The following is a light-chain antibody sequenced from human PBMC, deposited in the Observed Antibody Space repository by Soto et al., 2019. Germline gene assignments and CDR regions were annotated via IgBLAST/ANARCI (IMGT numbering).Light chain of an antibody. Sequence: EIVLTQSPGTLSLSPGEIATLSCRASQTVTSYFAWYQQKPGQAPRLLIYGASTRATGIPDRFSGSGSGTDFTLTISGLEHEDFAVYYCQQYGYSPRTFGQGTKVEIK. V-gene: IGKV3-20*01. CDR2: GAS. J-gene: IGKJ1*01. CDR1: QTVTSY. CDR3: QQYGYSPRT.